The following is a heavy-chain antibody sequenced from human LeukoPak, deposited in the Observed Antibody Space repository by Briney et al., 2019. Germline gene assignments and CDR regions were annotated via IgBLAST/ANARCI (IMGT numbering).Heavy chain of an antibody. CDR2: IIPILGIA. Sequence: SVKVSCKASGGTFSSYTISWVRQAPGQGLEWMGRIIPILGIANYAQKFQGRVTITADKSTSTAYMELSSPRSEDTAVYYCAASTAAAGILDYYYYYMDVWGKGTTVTVSS. CDR1: GGTFSSYT. V-gene: IGHV1-69*02. CDR3: AASTAAAGILDYYYYYMDV. J-gene: IGHJ6*03. D-gene: IGHD6-13*01.